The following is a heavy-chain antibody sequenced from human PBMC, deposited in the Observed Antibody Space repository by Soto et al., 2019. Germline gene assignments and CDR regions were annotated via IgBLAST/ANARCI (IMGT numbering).Heavy chain of an antibody. CDR3: ARDPKTSGGQHWAFNYFDS. CDR1: GLTVSSNY. J-gene: IGHJ4*02. CDR2: IYSGGST. Sequence: AGSLRLSCAASGLTVSSNYMSWVRQAPGKGLEWVSIIYSGGSTSYADSVKGRFTISRDNSKSPLYLQVDSLRPEDAAVYYCARDPKTSGGQHWAFNYFDSWGQGTLVTVSS. D-gene: IGHD7-27*01. V-gene: IGHV3-53*05.